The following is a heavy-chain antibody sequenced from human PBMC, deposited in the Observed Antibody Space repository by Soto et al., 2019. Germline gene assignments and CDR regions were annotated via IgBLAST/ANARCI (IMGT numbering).Heavy chain of an antibody. CDR1: GFTFSNYA. CDR2: VSGSGNTP. V-gene: IGHV3-23*01. J-gene: IGHJ4*02. D-gene: IGHD1-1*01. CDR3: AKAPNWNHESGYFDC. Sequence: EVQLLESGGGLVQPGWSLRLSCAASGFTFSNYAMTWVRQAPGRGLEWVSGVSGSGNTPYYADSVKGRFTISRDNSKNTLYLQMNSLRADDTAVYFCAKAPNWNHESGYFDCWGQGTLVTVSS.